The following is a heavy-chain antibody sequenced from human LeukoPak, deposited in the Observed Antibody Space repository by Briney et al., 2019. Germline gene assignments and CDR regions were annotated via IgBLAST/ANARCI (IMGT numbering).Heavy chain of an antibody. CDR2: IYYSGST. Sequence: PSETLSLTCTVSGGSISSSSYYRGWIRQPPGKGLEWIGSIYYSGSTYYNPSLKSRVTISVDTSKNQFSLKLSSVAAADTAVYYCASSRYFDWSRFDPWGQGTLVTVSS. CDR3: ASSRYFDWSRFDP. J-gene: IGHJ5*02. V-gene: IGHV4-39*01. D-gene: IGHD3-9*01. CDR1: GGSISSSSYY.